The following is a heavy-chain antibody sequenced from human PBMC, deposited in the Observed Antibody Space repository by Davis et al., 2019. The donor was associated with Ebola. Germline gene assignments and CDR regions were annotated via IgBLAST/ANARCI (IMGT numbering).Heavy chain of an antibody. CDR3: AASLNFDWLLSGMDV. D-gene: IGHD3-9*01. CDR1: GYTFTSYD. V-gene: IGHV1-58*02. Sequence: AASVKVSCKASGYTFTSYDINWVRQATGQGLEWIGWIVVGSGNTNYAQKFQERVTITRDMSTSTAYMELSSLRSEDTAVYYCAASLNFDWLLSGMDVWGQGTTVTVSS. J-gene: IGHJ6*02. CDR2: IVVGSGNT.